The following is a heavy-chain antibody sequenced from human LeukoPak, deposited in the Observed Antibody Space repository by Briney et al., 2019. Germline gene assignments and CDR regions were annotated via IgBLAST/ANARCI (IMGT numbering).Heavy chain of an antibody. J-gene: IGHJ6*02. V-gene: IGHV1-69*01. CDR2: IIPIFGTA. CDR1: GGTFSSYA. D-gene: IGHD3-22*01. Sequence: SLKVSCKASGGTFSSYAISWVRQAPGQGLEWMGGIIPIFGTANYAQKFEGRVTITADESTSTAYMEMSSLRSEDTAVYYCARAQSARYYDSSGYPRWYYGMDVWGQGTTVTVSS. CDR3: ARAQSARYYDSSGYPRWYYGMDV.